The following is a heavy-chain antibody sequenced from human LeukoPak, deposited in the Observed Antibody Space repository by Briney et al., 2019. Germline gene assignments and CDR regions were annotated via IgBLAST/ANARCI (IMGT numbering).Heavy chain of an antibody. D-gene: IGHD6-6*01. CDR2: ISSTGRTI. Sequence: GGSLRLSCAASGFTFSDFYMSWIRQTPGRGLEWVSYISSTGRTIYYADSVKGRVTISRDNAKNSLFLQMNSLRAEDTAVYYCAKDRSYSSSSAFDIWGQGTRVTVSS. J-gene: IGHJ3*02. CDR1: GFTFSDFY. V-gene: IGHV3-11*01. CDR3: AKDRSYSSSSAFDI.